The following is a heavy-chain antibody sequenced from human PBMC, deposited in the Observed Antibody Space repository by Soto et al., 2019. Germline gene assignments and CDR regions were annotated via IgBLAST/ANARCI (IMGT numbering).Heavy chain of an antibody. CDR3: ARGGIVVVPAGLNWFDP. CDR1: GFTFSSYS. V-gene: IGHV3-21*01. D-gene: IGHD2-2*01. Sequence: VGSLRLSCAASGFTFSSYSMNWVRQAPGKGLEWVSSISSSSSHIHYADSVKGRFTFSRDNAKNSLYLQMNSLRAEDTAVYYCARGGIVVVPAGLNWFDPWGQGTLVTVSS. CDR2: ISSSSSHI. J-gene: IGHJ5*02.